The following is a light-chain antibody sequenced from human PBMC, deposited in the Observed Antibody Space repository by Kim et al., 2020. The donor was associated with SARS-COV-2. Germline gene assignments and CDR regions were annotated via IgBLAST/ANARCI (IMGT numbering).Light chain of an antibody. CDR1: QSISTN. Sequence: ASVGDRVTITCRASQSISTNLNWYQQKSGKAPKLLIYAASSLQGGVPSRFSGSGPGTDFTLTISSLQPEDSATYYCQQSNSTPLTFGGGTKVDIK. CDR3: QQSNSTPLT. J-gene: IGKJ4*01. CDR2: AAS. V-gene: IGKV1-39*01.